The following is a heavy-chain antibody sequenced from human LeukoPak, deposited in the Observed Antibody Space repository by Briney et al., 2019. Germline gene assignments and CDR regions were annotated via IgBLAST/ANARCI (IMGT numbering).Heavy chain of an antibody. Sequence: GGSLRLSCAASGFTVSSSHMSWVRQAPGKGLEWVSVIYSGGSTYYADSVKGRFTISRDNSKNTLYLQMNSLRAEDTAVYYCARDVYSSGWYFDYWGQGTLVTVSS. CDR3: ARDVYSSGWYFDY. D-gene: IGHD6-19*01. CDR2: IYSGGST. V-gene: IGHV3-53*01. CDR1: GFTVSSSH. J-gene: IGHJ4*02.